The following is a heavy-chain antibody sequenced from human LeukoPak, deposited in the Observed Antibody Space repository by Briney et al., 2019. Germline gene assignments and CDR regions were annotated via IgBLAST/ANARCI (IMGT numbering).Heavy chain of an antibody. D-gene: IGHD3-3*01. Sequence: PGGSLRLSCAASGFTFSSYSMNWVRQAPGKGLEWVSSISSSSSYIYYADSVKGRFTISRDNTDNYLYLQMNSLRAEDTALYYCAKAKGLAVFGVVHYFYGMDVWGQGTTVTVSS. J-gene: IGHJ6*02. CDR1: GFTFSSYS. CDR2: ISSSSSYI. V-gene: IGHV3-21*04. CDR3: AKAKGLAVFGVVHYFYGMDV.